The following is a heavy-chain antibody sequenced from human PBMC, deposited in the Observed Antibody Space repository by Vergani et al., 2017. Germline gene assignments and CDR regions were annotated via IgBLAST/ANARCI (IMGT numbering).Heavy chain of an antibody. CDR1: GYTFTSYD. V-gene: IGHV1-8*01. J-gene: IGHJ6*04. Sequence: QVQLVQSGAEVKKPGASVKVSCKASGYTFTSYDINWVRQATGQGLEWMGWMNPNSGNTGYAQKFQGRITMTRNTSISTAYMELSSLRSEDTAVYYCARGTYYDCWSGYEMAVWGKGTTVTVSS. CDR3: ARGTYYDCWSGYEMAV. CDR2: MNPNSGNT. D-gene: IGHD3-3*01.